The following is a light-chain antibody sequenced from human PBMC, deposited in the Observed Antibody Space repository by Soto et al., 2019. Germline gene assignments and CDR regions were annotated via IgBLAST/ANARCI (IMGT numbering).Light chain of an antibody. CDR1: SSDVGSYNL. CDR2: EDN. CDR3: CSYARTSTYV. Sequence: QSVLTQPASVSGSPGQSITISCTGTSSDVGSYNLVSWYQQHPGKAPKLMIYEDNKRPSGFSNRFSVSKSGYTASLTISGFQAEDEADYYCCSYARTSTYVFGSGTKVT. V-gene: IGLV2-23*01. J-gene: IGLJ1*01.